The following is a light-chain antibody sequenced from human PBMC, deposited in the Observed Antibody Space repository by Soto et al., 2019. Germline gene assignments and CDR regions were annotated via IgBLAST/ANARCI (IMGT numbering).Light chain of an antibody. CDR2: GAS. J-gene: IGKJ2*01. V-gene: IGKV3D-15*01. CDR1: QSVGXX. CDR3: QXXNNWPPYT. Sequence: EIVMTQSPATLSVSPGERATVSCRASQSVGXXXAWYQQKPGQAPRLLIYGASTRASGIPARFTGSGSGTXXXXXXXXXXSXDFALYYCQXXNNWPPYTFGQGTNLDIK.